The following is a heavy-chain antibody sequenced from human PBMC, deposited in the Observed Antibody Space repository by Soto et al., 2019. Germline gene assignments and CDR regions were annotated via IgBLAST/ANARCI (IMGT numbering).Heavy chain of an antibody. Sequence: QITLKESGPTLVKPTQTLTLTCTFSGFSLSTSGVGVGWIRQPPGKALEWLALIYWDDDKRYSPSLKSRLTIPKDTPKNQVVLTMTNKDPVDTATYYRAHRWFGELLSPWYWFDPWGQGTLVTVSS. CDR1: GFSLSTSGVG. D-gene: IGHD3-10*01. V-gene: IGHV2-5*02. CDR3: AHRWFGELLSPWYWFDP. J-gene: IGHJ5*02. CDR2: IYWDDDK.